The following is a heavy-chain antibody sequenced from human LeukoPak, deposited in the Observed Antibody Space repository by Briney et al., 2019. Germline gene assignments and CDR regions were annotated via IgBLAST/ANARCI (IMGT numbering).Heavy chain of an antibody. CDR2: TKQDGNEK. CDR3: ARGGFRYFGY. CDR1: GFTFSSYG. J-gene: IGHJ4*02. Sequence: GRSLRLSCAASGFTFSSYGMHWVRQAPGKGLEWVANTKQDGNEKYYVDSVKGRFTISRDNAKNSLYLQMNSLRAEDTAVYYCARGGFRYFGYWGQGTLVTVSS. V-gene: IGHV3-7*04. D-gene: IGHD3-16*02.